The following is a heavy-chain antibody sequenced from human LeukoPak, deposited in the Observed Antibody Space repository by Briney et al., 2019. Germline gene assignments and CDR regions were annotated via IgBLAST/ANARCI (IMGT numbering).Heavy chain of an antibody. CDR3: ARYSIFKNWFDP. J-gene: IGHJ5*02. V-gene: IGHV4-61*02. Sequence: PSETLSLTCTVSGGSISSGSYYWSWIRQPAGKGLEWIGRIYTSGSTNYNPSLKSRVTISVDTSKNQFSLKLSSVTAADTAVYYCARYSIFKNWFDPWGQGTLVTVSS. CDR2: IYTSGST. CDR1: GGSISSGSYY. D-gene: IGHD3-3*01.